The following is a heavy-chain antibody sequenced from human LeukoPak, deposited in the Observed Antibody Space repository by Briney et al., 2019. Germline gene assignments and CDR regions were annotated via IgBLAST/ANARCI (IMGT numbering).Heavy chain of an antibody. J-gene: IGHJ5*02. D-gene: IGHD4-23*01. V-gene: IGHV4-4*07. Sequence: SETLSLTCTVSGGSISSYYWSWIRQPAGKGLEWIGRIYTSGSTNYNPSLKSRVTMSVDTSKNQFSLKLSSVTATDTAVYYCARNYGGNSDVWFDPWGQGTLVTVSS. CDR1: GGSISSYY. CDR3: ARNYGGNSDVWFDP. CDR2: IYTSGST.